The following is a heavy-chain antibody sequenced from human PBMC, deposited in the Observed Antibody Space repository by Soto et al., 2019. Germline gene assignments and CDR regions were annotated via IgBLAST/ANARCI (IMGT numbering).Heavy chain of an antibody. V-gene: IGHV3-7*01. CDR1: GFTFSTYW. J-gene: IGHJ4*02. CDR3: ARETSAAWPYYLDY. Sequence: EVQLVESGGGLVQPGGSLRLSCAASGFTFSTYWMSWVRQAPSKGLEWVANIKQDGGEKYYLDSVNGRFTISRDNAKNSLYLQMNSLRAEDTAVYYCARETSAAWPYYLDYWGQGTLVTVSS. D-gene: IGHD2-15*01. CDR2: IKQDGGEK.